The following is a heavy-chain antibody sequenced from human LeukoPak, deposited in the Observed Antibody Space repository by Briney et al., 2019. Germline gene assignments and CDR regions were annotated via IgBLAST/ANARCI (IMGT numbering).Heavy chain of an antibody. CDR2: IYTSGST. Sequence: SETLSLTCTVSGGSLSSGSYYWSWLRQPAGRGLEWIGRIYTSGSTNYNPSLKSRVTISVDTSKNQFSLKLSSVTAADTAVYYCARGVVGATPNWFDPWGQGTLVTVSS. J-gene: IGHJ5*02. CDR3: ARGVVGATPNWFDP. D-gene: IGHD1-26*01. CDR1: GGSLSSGSYY. V-gene: IGHV4-61*02.